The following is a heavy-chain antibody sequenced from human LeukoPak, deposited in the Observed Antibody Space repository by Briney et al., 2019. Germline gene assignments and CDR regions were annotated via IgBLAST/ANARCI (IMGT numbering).Heavy chain of an antibody. D-gene: IGHD4-17*01. CDR2: ISSGGSPI. CDR1: GFTFSNYE. J-gene: IGHJ4*02. CDR3: ARSQTGPTYGAFDY. V-gene: IGHV3-48*03. Sequence: PGGSLRLSCAASGFTFSNYEMNWVRQAPGKGLEWLAYISSGGSPIYYADSVKGRFIISRDNAKNSLYLQMNSLRAEDTAVYYCARSQTGPTYGAFDYWGQGTLVTVSS.